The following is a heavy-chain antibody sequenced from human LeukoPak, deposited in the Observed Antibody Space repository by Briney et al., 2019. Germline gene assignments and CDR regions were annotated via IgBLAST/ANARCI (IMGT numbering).Heavy chain of an antibody. V-gene: IGHV1-8*01. CDR1: EYTFTSYD. J-gene: IGHJ4*02. Sequence: GASVKVSCKASEYTFTSYDINWLRQATGQGLEWMGWMNPNSGNTGYAQKFQGRVTMTRNSSISTAYMELSSLRSEDTAVYYCARVGYSYGTTYHYWGQGTLVTVSS. CDR3: ARVGYSYGTTYHY. D-gene: IGHD5-18*01. CDR2: MNPNSGNT.